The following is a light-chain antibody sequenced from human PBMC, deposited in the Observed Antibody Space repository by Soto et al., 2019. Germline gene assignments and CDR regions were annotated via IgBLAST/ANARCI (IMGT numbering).Light chain of an antibody. Sequence: DIQMTQSPSTLSASVGDRVTMTCRASQTIYRWLAWYQQKPGKAPKLLIYDASSLESGVPSRFSGSGSGTQFTLTISSLQPDDFATYYCQQYSSYSYTFGQGTRLEL. CDR3: QQYSSYSYT. CDR2: DAS. J-gene: IGKJ5*01. V-gene: IGKV1-5*01. CDR1: QTIYRW.